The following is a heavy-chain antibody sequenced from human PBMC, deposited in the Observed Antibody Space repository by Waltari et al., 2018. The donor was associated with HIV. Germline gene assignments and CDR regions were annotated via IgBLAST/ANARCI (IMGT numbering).Heavy chain of an antibody. J-gene: IGHJ4*02. CDR2: ISSSSSTI. Sequence: EVQLVASGGGLVKPGGSLTLSCAAPRFTFSSYRPNWARQAPGKGLEWFSYISSSSSTIYYADSVKGRFTISRDNAKNSLYLQMNSLRAEDTAVYYCARDTPYNWNYPGGYFDYWGQGTLVTVSS. V-gene: IGHV3-48*04. CDR3: ARDTPYNWNYPGGYFDY. CDR1: RFTFSSYR. D-gene: IGHD1-7*01.